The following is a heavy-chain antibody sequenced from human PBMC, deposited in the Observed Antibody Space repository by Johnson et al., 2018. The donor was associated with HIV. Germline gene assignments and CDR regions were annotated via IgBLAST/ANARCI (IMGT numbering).Heavy chain of an antibody. D-gene: IGHD3-22*01. CDR2: ISSSGSTI. J-gene: IGHJ3*02. CDR1: GFTLSVYY. CDR3: ARDYPYDRSPRGAFDI. Sequence: QVQLLESGGYSVKPGGSLRLSCAASGFTLSVYYMSWIRQAPGKGLEWIAYISSSGSTIYYADSVKGRFTISRDNSKNTLYLQMNSLRAEDTAVYFCARDYPYDRSPRGAFDIWGQGTMVTVSS. V-gene: IGHV3-11*04.